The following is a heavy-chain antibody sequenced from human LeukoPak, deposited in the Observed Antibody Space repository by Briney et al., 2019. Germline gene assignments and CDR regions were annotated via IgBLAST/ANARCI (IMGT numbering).Heavy chain of an antibody. D-gene: IGHD4-17*01. V-gene: IGHV1-2*02. CDR3: ARADYGDLNWFDP. CDR2: INPNSGGT. J-gene: IGHJ5*02. Sequence: GASVKVSCKASGYTFTGYYMHWVRQAPGQGLEWMGWINPNSGGTNYAQKFQGRVTMTRDTSISTAYMELSRLRSDDTAVYYCARADYGDLNWFDPWGQGTLVTVSS. CDR1: GYTFTGYY.